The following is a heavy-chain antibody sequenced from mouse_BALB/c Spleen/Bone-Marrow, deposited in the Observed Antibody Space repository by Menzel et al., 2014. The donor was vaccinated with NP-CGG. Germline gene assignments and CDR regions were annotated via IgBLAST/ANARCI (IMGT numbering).Heavy chain of an antibody. D-gene: IGHD2-1*01. J-gene: IGHJ1*01. Sequence: EVHLVESGGGLVQPGGSLKLSCAASGFDFSRYWMSWVRQAPGKGLEWIGKINPDSSTINYTPSLKDKFIISRDNAKNTLYLQMSKVRSEDTALYYCALLGNYGYFDVWGAGTTVTVSS. V-gene: IGHV4-1*02. CDR2: INPDSSTI. CDR3: ALLGNYGYFDV. CDR1: GFDFSRYW.